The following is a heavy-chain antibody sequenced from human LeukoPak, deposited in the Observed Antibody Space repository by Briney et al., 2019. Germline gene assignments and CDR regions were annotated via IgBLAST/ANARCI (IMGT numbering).Heavy chain of an antibody. J-gene: IGHJ4*02. CDR3: AKPLTGDYRSPFDY. Sequence: PGRSLRLSCAASGFTFDDYAMHWVRQAPGKGLEWVSGISWNSGSIGYADSVKGRFTISRDNAKNSLYLQMNSLRAEDTALYYCAKPLTGDYRSPFDYWGQGTLVTVSS. V-gene: IGHV3-9*01. CDR1: GFTFDDYA. D-gene: IGHD4-17*01. CDR2: ISWNSGSI.